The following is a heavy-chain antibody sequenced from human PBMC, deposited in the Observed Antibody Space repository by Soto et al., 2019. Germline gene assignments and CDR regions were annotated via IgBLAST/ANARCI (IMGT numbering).Heavy chain of an antibody. Sequence: QVQLQQWGTRLLKPSETLSLTCAVFGESFSGHYWSWIRQTPGKGLEWIGEIEHGGSTNYNPSLKSRVRMSVDTTRKQFSLRLNSVIAADRAVYYCARAPMVRGVPLDFDYWGQGTLVTVSS. D-gene: IGHD3-10*01. J-gene: IGHJ4*02. CDR2: IEHGGST. CDR3: ARAPMVRGVPLDFDY. V-gene: IGHV4-34*02. CDR1: GESFSGHY.